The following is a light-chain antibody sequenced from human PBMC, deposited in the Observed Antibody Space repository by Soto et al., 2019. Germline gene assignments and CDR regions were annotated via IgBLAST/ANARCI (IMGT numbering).Light chain of an antibody. Sequence: QSVLTQPASVSGSPGQSITISCTGTSTDVGGYKYVSWYQQHPGTAPKLMIFEVNGRPSGVSDRFSGSKSGNTASLTISGLQPEDEPDYYCSSFSSSRTPYVFGTGTKVTVL. CDR3: SSFSSSRTPYV. V-gene: IGLV2-14*01. CDR1: STDVGGYKY. CDR2: EVN. J-gene: IGLJ1*01.